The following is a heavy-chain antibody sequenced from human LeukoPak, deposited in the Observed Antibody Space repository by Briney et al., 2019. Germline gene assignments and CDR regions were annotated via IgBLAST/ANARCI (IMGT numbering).Heavy chain of an antibody. J-gene: IGHJ4*02. D-gene: IGHD3-22*01. CDR2: INILSNYI. CDR3: ARAYYYDSSSYYRNHFDY. V-gene: IGHV3-21*01. Sequence: GGSLRLSCAASGFTFSSYSMNWVRQAPGKGLEWVSSINILSNYIYYADSVKGRFTISRDNAKNSLYLQMNSLRAEDTAVYYCARAYYYDSSSYYRNHFDYWGQGTLVTVSS. CDR1: GFTFSSYS.